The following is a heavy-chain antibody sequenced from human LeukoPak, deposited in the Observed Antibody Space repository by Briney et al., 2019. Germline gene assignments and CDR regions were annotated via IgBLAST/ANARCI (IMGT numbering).Heavy chain of an antibody. J-gene: IGHJ3*02. V-gene: IGHV1-2*02. CDR1: GYTFTAYY. D-gene: IGHD4-23*01. Sequence: ASVKVSCRASGYTFTAYYINWVRQAPGQGLEWMGWINPHSGGAVYTQGFQGRVTMTRDTSISTAYMELSRLRSDDTAVYYCARFEDYGGNRDVFDIWGQGTMVTVSS. CDR2: INPHSGGA. CDR3: ARFEDYGGNRDVFDI.